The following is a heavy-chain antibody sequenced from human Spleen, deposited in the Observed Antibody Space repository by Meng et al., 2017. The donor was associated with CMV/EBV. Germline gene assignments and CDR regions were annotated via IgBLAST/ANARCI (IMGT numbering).Heavy chain of an antibody. Sequence: SETLSLTCTVSSGFKSSYYWSWIRQLPGKGLEWIGYIYYGGSTHYNPSLKSRVTILGDTSKKQFALKLTSVTAADTAVYYCAQSRGNNPLQAWGQGTLVTVSS. J-gene: IGHJ5*02. CDR2: IYYGGST. CDR1: SGFKSSYY. D-gene: IGHD1-14*01. CDR3: AQSRGNNPLQA. V-gene: IGHV4-59*01.